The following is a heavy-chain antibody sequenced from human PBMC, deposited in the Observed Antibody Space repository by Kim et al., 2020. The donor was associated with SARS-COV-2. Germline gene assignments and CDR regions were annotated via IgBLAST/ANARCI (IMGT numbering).Heavy chain of an antibody. D-gene: IGHD1-1*01. CDR3: ARDGTTRNGGYYFDY. V-gene: IGHV1-3*01. J-gene: IGHJ4*01. Sequence: QKFQGRGTITRDTSARTAFMELSSLTSEDTAIYYCARDGTTRNGGYYFDYWGQGALVTVSS.